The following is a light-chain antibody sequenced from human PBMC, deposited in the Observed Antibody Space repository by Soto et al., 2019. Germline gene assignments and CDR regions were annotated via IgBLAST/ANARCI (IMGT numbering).Light chain of an antibody. CDR1: QSVSSSY. CDR3: QEYGMSRT. V-gene: IGKV3-20*01. Sequence: EIVLTQSPVTLSLSPGERATLSCRASQSVSSSYLAWYQQKPGQAPRLLIYGASSRAPGIPDRFSGSGSGTDFTLTISRLEPEDFAVYYCQEYGMSRTFGQGTRWRL. CDR2: GAS. J-gene: IGKJ5*01.